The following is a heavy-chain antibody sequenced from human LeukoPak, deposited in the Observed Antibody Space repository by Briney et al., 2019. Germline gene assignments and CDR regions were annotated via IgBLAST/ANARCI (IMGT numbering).Heavy chain of an antibody. CDR1: GGTFSSYA. Sequence: ASVKVSCKASGGTFSSYAISWVRQAPGQGLEWMGGIIPIFGTANYAQKFQGRVTITADESTSTAYMELSSLRSEDTAVYYCARDVNYGDYVGNWFDPWGQGTLVTVSS. D-gene: IGHD4-17*01. CDR2: IIPIFGTA. J-gene: IGHJ5*02. V-gene: IGHV1-69*01. CDR3: ARDVNYGDYVGNWFDP.